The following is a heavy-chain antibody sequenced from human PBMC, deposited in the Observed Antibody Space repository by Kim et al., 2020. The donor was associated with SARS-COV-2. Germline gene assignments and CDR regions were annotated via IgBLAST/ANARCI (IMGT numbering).Heavy chain of an antibody. D-gene: IGHD2-15*01. CDR3: ARHAWVVAATSWFDP. Sequence: GESLKISCKGSGYSFTSYWISWVRQMPGKGLEWMGRIDPSDSYTNYSPSFQGHVTISADKSISTAYLQWSSLKASDTAMYYCARHAWVVAATSWFDPWGQGTLVTVSS. CDR2: IDPSDSYT. J-gene: IGHJ5*02. CDR1: GYSFTSYW. V-gene: IGHV5-10-1*01.